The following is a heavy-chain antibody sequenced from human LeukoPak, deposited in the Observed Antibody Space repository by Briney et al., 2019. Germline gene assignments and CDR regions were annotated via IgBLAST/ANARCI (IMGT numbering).Heavy chain of an antibody. Sequence: SETLSLTCAVSGYSISSGYYWGWIRQPPGKGLEWIGYIYYSGSTYYNPSLKSRVTISVDTSKNQFSLKLSSVTAADTAVYYCARDRNGGNFDYWGQGTLVTVSS. CDR1: GYSISSGYY. CDR3: ARDRNGGNFDY. CDR2: IYYSGST. J-gene: IGHJ4*02. V-gene: IGHV4-38-2*02. D-gene: IGHD3-16*01.